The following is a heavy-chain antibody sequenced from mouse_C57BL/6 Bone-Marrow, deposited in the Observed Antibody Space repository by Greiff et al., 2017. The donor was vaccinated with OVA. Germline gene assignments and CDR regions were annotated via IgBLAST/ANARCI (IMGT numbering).Heavy chain of an antibody. CDR1: GYTFTSYW. V-gene: IGHV1-69*01. D-gene: IGHD1-1*01. J-gene: IGHJ2*01. CDR3: ARSPITTVVATPYYFDY. CDR2: IDPSDSYT. Sequence: VQLQQPGAELVMPGASVKLSCKASGYTFTSYWMHWVKQRPGQGLEWIGAIDPSDSYTNYNQKFKGKSNLTVDKSSSTAYMQLSSLTSEDSAVYYCARSPITTVVATPYYFDYWGQGTTLTVSS.